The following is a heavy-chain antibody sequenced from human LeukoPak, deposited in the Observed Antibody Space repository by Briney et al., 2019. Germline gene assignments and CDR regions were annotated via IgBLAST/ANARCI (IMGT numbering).Heavy chain of an antibody. J-gene: IGHJ3*02. V-gene: IGHV3-9*01. CDR1: GFTFDDYA. Sequence: SLRLSCAASGFTFDDYAMHWVRQAPGKGLEWVSGISWNSGSIGYADSVKGRFTISRDNAKNSLYLQMNSLRAEDTALYYCAKVDPDDAFDIWGQGTMVTVSS. CDR3: AKVDPDDAFDI. D-gene: IGHD3/OR15-3a*01. CDR2: ISWNSGSI.